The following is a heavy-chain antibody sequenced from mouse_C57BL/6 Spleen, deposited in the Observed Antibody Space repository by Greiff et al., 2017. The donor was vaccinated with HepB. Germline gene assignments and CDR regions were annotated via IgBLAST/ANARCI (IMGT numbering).Heavy chain of an antibody. Sequence: EVKLMESGAELVRPGASVKLSCTASGFNIKDDYMHWVKQRPEQGLEWIGWIDPENGDTEYASKFQGKATITADTSSNTAYLQLSSLTSEDTAVYYCTTRDYYGNYNYWGQGTTLTVSS. CDR3: TTRDYYGNYNY. CDR1: GFNIKDDY. V-gene: IGHV14-4*01. D-gene: IGHD2-1*01. CDR2: IDPENGDT. J-gene: IGHJ2*01.